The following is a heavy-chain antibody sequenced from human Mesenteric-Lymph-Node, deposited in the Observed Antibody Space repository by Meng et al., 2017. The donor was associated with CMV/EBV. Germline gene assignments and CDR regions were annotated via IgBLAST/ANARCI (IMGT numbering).Heavy chain of an antibody. V-gene: IGHV3-74*01. D-gene: IGHD5-24*01. J-gene: IGHJ4*02. CDR3: ASLAPVEMATIHSFDY. Sequence: GGSLRLSCAASGFTFSSYWMHWVRQAPGKGLVWVSRINSDGSSTGYADSVKGRFTISRDNAKNTLYLQMNSLRAEDTAVYYCASLAPVEMATIHSFDYWGQGTLVTVSS. CDR1: GFTFSSYW. CDR2: INSDGSST.